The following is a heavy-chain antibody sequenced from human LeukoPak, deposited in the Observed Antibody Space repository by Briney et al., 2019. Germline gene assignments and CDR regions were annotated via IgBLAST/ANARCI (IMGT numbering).Heavy chain of an antibody. Sequence: SATLSLTCAVYGGSFSGYYWSWIRQHPGKGLEWIGEINQGGSTNYNPSLKSRVTISVDTSKNQFSLKLSSVTAADTAVYYCAREAAAGYFDYWGQGTLVTVSS. D-gene: IGHD6-13*01. CDR1: GGSFSGYY. CDR3: AREAAAGYFDY. V-gene: IGHV4-34*01. J-gene: IGHJ4*02. CDR2: INQGGST.